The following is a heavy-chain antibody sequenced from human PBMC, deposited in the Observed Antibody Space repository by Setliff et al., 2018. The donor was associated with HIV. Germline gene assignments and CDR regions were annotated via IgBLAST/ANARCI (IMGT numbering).Heavy chain of an antibody. CDR3: ARGRMAAAGMFIPRALDY. J-gene: IGHJ4*01. CDR2: IIPIFRRT. D-gene: IGHD6-13*01. CDR1: GGTLSNYA. V-gene: IGHV1-69*05. Sequence: GASVKVSCKASGGTLSNYAVNWVRQAPGGGLEWMGGIIPIFRRTQYAQKFQGRVTFTTDESPTIAYMDMSSLRSDDTGIYYCARGRMAAAGMFIPRALDYWGRGTLVTVSS.